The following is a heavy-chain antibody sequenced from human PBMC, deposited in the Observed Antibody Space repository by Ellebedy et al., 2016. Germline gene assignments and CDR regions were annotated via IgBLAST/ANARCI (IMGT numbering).Heavy chain of an antibody. V-gene: IGHV4-39*07. CDR3: ARGGEDRGLTF. CDR1: TFSSYW. CDR2: IYYSGST. D-gene: IGHD3-16*01. J-gene: IGHJ4*02. Sequence: TFSSYWMSWVRQPPGKGLEWIGSIYYSGSTYYNPSLKSRVTTSVDTSKNQFSLKLSSVTAVDTAVYYCARGGEDRGLTFWGQGTLVTVSS.